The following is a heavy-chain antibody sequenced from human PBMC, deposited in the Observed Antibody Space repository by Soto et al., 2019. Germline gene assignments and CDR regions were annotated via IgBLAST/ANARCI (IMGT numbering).Heavy chain of an antibody. CDR1: GSAFTTHG. Sequence: GGSLRLSCSASGSAFTTHGMHWVRQAPGKGLEWVAVIWGDGTKKYYADSVKGRFTISKVNSKNTLFLQMNTLRAEDTAVYYCARGAVAAGDFDYWGQGTLVTVSS. J-gene: IGHJ4*02. V-gene: IGHV3-33*01. D-gene: IGHD2-15*01. CDR2: IWGDGTKK. CDR3: ARGAVAAGDFDY.